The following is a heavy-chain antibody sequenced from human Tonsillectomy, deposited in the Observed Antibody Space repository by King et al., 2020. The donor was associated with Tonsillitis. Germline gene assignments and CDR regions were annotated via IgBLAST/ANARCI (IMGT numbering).Heavy chain of an antibody. V-gene: IGHV1-2*02. Sequence: QLVQSGAEVKKPGASVKVSCKASGYTFTGYYLHWVRQAPGQGLEWMGWINPNSGGSNSAQKFQGRVTMTRDTSISTAHMALTRLRSDDTAVYYCARSPSPLGNWFDPWGQGTLVTVSS. CDR2: INPNSGGS. J-gene: IGHJ5*02. CDR3: ARSPSPLGNWFDP. CDR1: GYTFTGYY. D-gene: IGHD3-16*01.